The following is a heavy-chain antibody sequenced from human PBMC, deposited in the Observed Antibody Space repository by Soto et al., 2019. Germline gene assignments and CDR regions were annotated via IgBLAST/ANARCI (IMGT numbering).Heavy chain of an antibody. V-gene: IGHV4-31*03. D-gene: IGHD2-15*01. J-gene: IGHJ4*02. CDR1: GGSISSGGYY. CDR3: ARVGLPPVFYFDY. CDR2: IYYSGST. Sequence: QVQLQESGPGLVKPSQTLSLPCTVSGGSISSGGYYWSWIRQHPGKGLEWIGYIYYSGSTYYNPSLQSRVTISVDTSKNQYSLKLSSVTAADNAVYYCARVGLPPVFYFDYWGQGTLVTVSS.